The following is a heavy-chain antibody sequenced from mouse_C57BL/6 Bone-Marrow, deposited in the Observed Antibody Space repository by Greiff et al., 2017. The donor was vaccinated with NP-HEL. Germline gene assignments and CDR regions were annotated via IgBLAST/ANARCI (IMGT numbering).Heavy chain of an antibody. Sequence: VQLQQSGAELVKPGASVKMSCKASGYTFTSYWITWVKQRPGQGLEWIGDIYPGSGSTNYNEKFKSKATLTVDTSSSTAYMQLSSLTSEDSAVYYCARRGYGSSFYAMDYWGRGTSVTVSS. CDR2: IYPGSGST. D-gene: IGHD1-1*01. CDR1: GYTFTSYW. CDR3: ARRGYGSSFYAMDY. J-gene: IGHJ4*01. V-gene: IGHV1-55*01.